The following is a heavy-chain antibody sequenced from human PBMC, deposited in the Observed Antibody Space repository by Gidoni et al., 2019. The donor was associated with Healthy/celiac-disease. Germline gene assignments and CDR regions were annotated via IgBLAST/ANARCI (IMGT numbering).Heavy chain of an antibody. CDR2: MNPNSGNT. CDR3: ARGAWKWEPPDY. CDR1: GYTFTSYD. J-gene: IGHJ4*02. Sequence: QVQLVQSGAEVKKPGASVKVSCKASGYTFTSYDIHWVRQATGQGLEWMGWMNPNSGNTGYAQKFQGRVTMTRNTSISTAYMELSSLRSEDTAVYYWARGAWKWEPPDYWGQGTLVTVSS. V-gene: IGHV1-8*01. D-gene: IGHD1-26*01.